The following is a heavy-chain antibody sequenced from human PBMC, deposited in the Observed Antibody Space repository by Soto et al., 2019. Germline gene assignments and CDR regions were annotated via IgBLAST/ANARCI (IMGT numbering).Heavy chain of an antibody. CDR2: IYPGDSDT. V-gene: IGHV5-51*01. Sequence: AGESLKISCKASGYSFTTYWIGWVRQMPGKGLEWVGIIYPGDSDTRYSPSFQGQVTISADKSISTAYLQWSSLKASDSAMFYCARKDIAGNSVDFWGQGTLVTVSS. CDR1: GYSFTTYW. CDR3: ARKDIAGNSVDF. J-gene: IGHJ4*02. D-gene: IGHD6-13*01.